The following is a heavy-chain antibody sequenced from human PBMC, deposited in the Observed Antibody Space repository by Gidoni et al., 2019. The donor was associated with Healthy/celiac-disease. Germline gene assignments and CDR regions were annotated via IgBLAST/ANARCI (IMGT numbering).Heavy chain of an antibody. Sequence: TISRDDSKNTAYLQMNSLKTEDTAVYYCTSRIAAAEGGNDYWGQGTLVTVSS. D-gene: IGHD6-13*01. CDR3: TSRIAAAEGGNDY. V-gene: IGHV3-73*01. J-gene: IGHJ4*02.